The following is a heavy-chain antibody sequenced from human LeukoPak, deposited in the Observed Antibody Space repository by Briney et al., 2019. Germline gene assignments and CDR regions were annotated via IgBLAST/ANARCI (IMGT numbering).Heavy chain of an antibody. J-gene: IGHJ5*02. D-gene: IGHD1-26*01. V-gene: IGHV4-4*07. Sequence: SETLSLTCTVSGGSISSYYWSWIRQPAGKGLEWIGRIYASGSTNYNPSLKSRVTMSVDKSKSQFSLKLSSVTAADTAVYYCARDPRGIVGANHNWFDPWGQGTLVTVSS. CDR2: IYASGST. CDR3: ARDPRGIVGANHNWFDP. CDR1: GGSISSYY.